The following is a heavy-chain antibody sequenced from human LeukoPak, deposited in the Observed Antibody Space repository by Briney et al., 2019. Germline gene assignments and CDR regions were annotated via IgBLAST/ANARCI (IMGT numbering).Heavy chain of an antibody. D-gene: IGHD2-8*01. CDR3: TRGPSNSDY. J-gene: IGHJ4*02. CDR1: GYTFIGYY. CDR2: INPTSGGT. Sequence: ASVKVSCKVSGYTFIGYYLHWVRQAPGQGLEWMGRINPTSGGTNYAQKFQGRVTMTRDTSISTAYMDLSSLTSDDTAVYYCTRGPSNSDYWGQGTLVTVSS. V-gene: IGHV1-2*06.